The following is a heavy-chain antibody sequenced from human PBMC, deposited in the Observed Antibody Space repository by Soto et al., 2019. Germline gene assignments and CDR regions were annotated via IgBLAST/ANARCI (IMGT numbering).Heavy chain of an antibody. Sequence: QLQLQESGPGLVKPSETLSLTCTVSGGSISSSNYYWGWIRQPPGKGLEWIGSIYYSGSAYYNPSLKSRVTISVDTSKNQFSLRLSSVTAADTAVYYCARHAGAIAAAGPFDYWGQGTLVTVSS. D-gene: IGHD6-13*01. CDR1: GGSISSSNYY. V-gene: IGHV4-39*01. CDR2: IYYSGSA. J-gene: IGHJ4*02. CDR3: ARHAGAIAAAGPFDY.